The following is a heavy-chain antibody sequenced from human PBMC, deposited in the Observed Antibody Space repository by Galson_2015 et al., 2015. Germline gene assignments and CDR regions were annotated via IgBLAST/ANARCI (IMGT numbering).Heavy chain of an antibody. V-gene: IGHV3-7*01. CDR3: ARGLDYGDPRGCY. CDR1: GFAFSSYW. J-gene: IGHJ4*02. D-gene: IGHD4-17*01. CDR2: IKQDGSEK. Sequence: SLRLSCAASGFAFSSYWMSWVRQAPGKGLEWVANIKQDGSEKYYVDSVKGRFTISRDNAKNSLYLQMNSLRAEDTAVYYCARGLDYGDPRGCYWGQGTLVTVSS.